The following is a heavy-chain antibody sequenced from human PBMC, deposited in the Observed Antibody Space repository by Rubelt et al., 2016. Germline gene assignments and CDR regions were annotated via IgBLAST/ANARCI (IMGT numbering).Heavy chain of an antibody. V-gene: IGHV6-1*01. Sequence: QVRLQQSGPGLLKPSQTLSLTRDVSGDSVSSNIVAWNWIRQSPSRGLEWLGRTFYRSKWYNEYAGSLKSRITINPGTSKNQFSLQLSSVTPEDTAVYYCARAYNWNFGYWGQGTLVTVSS. CDR3: ARAYNWNFGY. D-gene: IGHD1-7*01. CDR2: TFYRSKWYN. J-gene: IGHJ4*02. CDR1: GDSVSSNIVA.